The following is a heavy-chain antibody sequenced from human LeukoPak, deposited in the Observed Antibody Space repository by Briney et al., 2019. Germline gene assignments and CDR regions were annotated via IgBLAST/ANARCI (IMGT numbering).Heavy chain of an antibody. V-gene: IGHV1-69*06. J-gene: IGHJ6*03. Sequence: GSSVKLSCKASGGSISSYGISWVRQAPGQGLEWMGRIISVFGTANYAQKFQDRVTITADIASNTAYMELTSLTSEDTAVYFCAKQGEIRQDYYMDVWGNGTTVTVSS. CDR2: IISVFGTA. CDR1: GGSISSYG. CDR3: AKQGEIRQDYYMDV. D-gene: IGHD1/OR15-1a*01.